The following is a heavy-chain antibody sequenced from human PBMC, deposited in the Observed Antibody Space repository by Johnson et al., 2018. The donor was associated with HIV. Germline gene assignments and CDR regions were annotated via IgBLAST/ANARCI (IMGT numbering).Heavy chain of an antibody. J-gene: IGHJ3*02. CDR2: INSDGSST. D-gene: IGHD2-15*01. CDR1: GFTFSSYW. V-gene: IGHV3-74*02. Sequence: VQLVESGGGLVQPGGSLRLSCAASGFTFSSYWMHWVRQAPGKGLVWVSRINSDGSSTSYADSVKGRFTISRDNAKNTLYLQMSSLRADDTAVYYCAKGQVARGPLDIWGQGTRVTVSS. CDR3: AKGQVARGPLDI.